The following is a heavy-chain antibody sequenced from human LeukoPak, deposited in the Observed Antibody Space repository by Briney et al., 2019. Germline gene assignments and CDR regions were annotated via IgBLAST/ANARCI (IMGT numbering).Heavy chain of an antibody. J-gene: IGHJ1*01. V-gene: IGHV4-39*01. CDR1: GGSISSSSYF. Sequence: SETLSLTCTVSGGSISSSSYFWGWVRQPTGKRLEWIGSISYSGSTYYNPSLLSRVTISVDTAKKQFSLKLTSVTAADTAVYCCASHYYGERGAEYFQHWGQGALVTVSS. D-gene: IGHD4-17*01. CDR3: ASHYYGERGAEYFQH. CDR2: ISYSGST.